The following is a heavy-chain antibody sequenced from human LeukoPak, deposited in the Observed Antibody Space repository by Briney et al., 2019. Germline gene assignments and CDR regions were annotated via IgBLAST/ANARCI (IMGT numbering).Heavy chain of an antibody. CDR3: ARGVEQQLVRSSSAGLDY. D-gene: IGHD6-13*01. J-gene: IGHJ4*02. V-gene: IGHV1-8*03. CDR2: MNPNSGNT. CDR1: GYTFTSYD. Sequence: GASVKVSCKASGYTFTSYDINWVRQATGQGLEWMGWMNPNSGNTGYAQKFQGRVTITRNTSISTAYMELSSLRSEDTAVYYCARGVEQQLVRSSSAGLDYWGQGTLVTVSS.